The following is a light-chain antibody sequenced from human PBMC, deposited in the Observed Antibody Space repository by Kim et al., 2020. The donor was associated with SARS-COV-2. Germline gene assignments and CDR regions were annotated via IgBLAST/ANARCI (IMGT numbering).Light chain of an antibody. CDR1: QSVLHSSNNRNY. V-gene: IGKV4-1*01. CDR2: WAS. J-gene: IGKJ4*01. Sequence: DIVMTQSPDSLAVSLGERATINCKSSQSVLHSSNNRNYLTWYQQKPGQPSKVLIYWASTRESGVPDRFSGSGSGTDFTLTISSLQAEDVAVYYCQQYYTTPLTFGGGTKVEIK. CDR3: QQYYTTPLT.